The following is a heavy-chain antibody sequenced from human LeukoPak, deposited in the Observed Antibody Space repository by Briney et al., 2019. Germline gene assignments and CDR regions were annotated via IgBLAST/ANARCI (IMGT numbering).Heavy chain of an antibody. J-gene: IGHJ1*01. V-gene: IGHV1-2*02. CDR1: GHTFTGYF. Sequence: SVKVSCKASGHTFTGYFMHRVRQAPGQGLEWMGWINPNSGDTNSAQKFQGRVTMTRDTSISTAYMELSRLTSDDTAVYYCARAGYCGGDCYDEYFQHWGQGTLVTVSS. CDR2: INPNSGDT. CDR3: ARAGYCGGDCYDEYFQH. D-gene: IGHD2-21*02.